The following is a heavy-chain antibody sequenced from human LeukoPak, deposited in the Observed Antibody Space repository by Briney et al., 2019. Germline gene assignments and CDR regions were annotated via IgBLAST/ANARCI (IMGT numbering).Heavy chain of an antibody. CDR3: ALPLWSRHYGMDV. CDR2: ISSSSSYI. Sequence: PGGSLRLSCAASGFTFSSYSMNWVRQAPGKGLEWVSSISSSSSYIYYADSVKGRFTISRDNAKNSLYLQMNSLRAEDTAVYYCALPLWSRHYGMDVWGQGTTVTVSS. CDR1: GFTFSSYS. D-gene: IGHD3-3*01. V-gene: IGHV3-21*01. J-gene: IGHJ6*02.